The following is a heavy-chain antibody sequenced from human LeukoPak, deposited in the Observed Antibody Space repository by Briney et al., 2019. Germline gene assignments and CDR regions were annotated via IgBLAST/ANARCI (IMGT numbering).Heavy chain of an antibody. D-gene: IGHD3-3*01. J-gene: IGHJ3*02. CDR2: IIPIFGTA. CDR3: AREGVVTLNAFDI. Sequence: GASVKVSCKASGGTFSSYAISWVRQAPGQGLEWMGGIIPIFGTASYAQKFQGRVTMTRDMSTSTVYMELSSLRSEDTAVYYCAREGVVTLNAFDIWGQGTMVTVSS. V-gene: IGHV1-69*05. CDR1: GGTFSSYA.